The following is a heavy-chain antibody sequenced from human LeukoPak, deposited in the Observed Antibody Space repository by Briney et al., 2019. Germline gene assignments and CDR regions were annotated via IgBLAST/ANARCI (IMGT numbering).Heavy chain of an antibody. CDR1: GFTFSSYW. D-gene: IGHD6-13*01. V-gene: IGHV3-7*03. CDR2: IKQDGSEE. CDR3: AREAGYSSSWYLYYYYYGMDV. Sequence: GGSLRLSCAASGFTFSSYWMSWVRQAPGKGLEWVANIKQDGSEEYYVDSVKGRFTISRDNAKNSLYLQMNSLRAEDTAVYYCAREAGYSSSWYLYYYYYGMDVWGQGTTVTVSS. J-gene: IGHJ6*02.